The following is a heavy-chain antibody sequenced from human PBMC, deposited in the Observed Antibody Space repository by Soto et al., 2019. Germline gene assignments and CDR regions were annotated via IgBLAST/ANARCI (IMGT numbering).Heavy chain of an antibody. Sequence: SETLSLTCAAYGGTFSGYYWSWIRQPPGKGLEWIGEINHSGSTNYNPSLKSRVTISVDTSKNQGCLKLSSVNSADTAVYYCARVRGVGRTFGVVIILYYYGMDVWGQGTTVTVSS. CDR1: GGTFSGYY. D-gene: IGHD3-3*01. CDR2: INHSGST. J-gene: IGHJ6*02. V-gene: IGHV4-34*01. CDR3: ARVRGVGRTFGVVIILYYYGMDV.